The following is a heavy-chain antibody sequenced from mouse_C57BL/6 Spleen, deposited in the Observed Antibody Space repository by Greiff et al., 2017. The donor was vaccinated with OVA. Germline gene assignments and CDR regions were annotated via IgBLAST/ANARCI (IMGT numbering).Heavy chain of an antibody. D-gene: IGHD3-3*01. J-gene: IGHJ4*01. CDR1: GFNFKNTY. CDR2: IDPANGST. Sequence: EVKLQESVAELVRPGASVKLSCTASGFNFKNTYMHWVKQRPEQGLEWIGRIDPANGSTKYAPKFQGKATLTADTSSNTAYLQLSSLTSEDTAIKYCGNGDVYYAMDYWGQGTTVTVSS. V-gene: IGHV14-3*01. CDR3: GNGDVYYAMDY.